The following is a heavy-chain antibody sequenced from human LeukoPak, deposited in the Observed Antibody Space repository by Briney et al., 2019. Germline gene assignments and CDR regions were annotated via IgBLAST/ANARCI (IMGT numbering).Heavy chain of an antibody. V-gene: IGHV3-30*14. CDR2: ISYDGSNK. CDR1: GFTFSSYA. Sequence: PGGSLRLSCAASGFTFSSYAMHWVRQAPGKGLEWVAVISYDGSNKYYADSVKGRFTISRDNSKNTLYLQMNSLRAEDTAVYYCARGEGGILATPEDYWGQGTLVTVSS. D-gene: IGHD1-14*01. CDR3: ARGEGGILATPEDY. J-gene: IGHJ4*02.